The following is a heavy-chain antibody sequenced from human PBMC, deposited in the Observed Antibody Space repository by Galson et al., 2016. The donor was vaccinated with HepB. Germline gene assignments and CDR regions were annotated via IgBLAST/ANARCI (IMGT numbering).Heavy chain of an antibody. J-gene: IGHJ6*02. Sequence: SLRLSCAASGFTFNDYAMHWVRQAPGKGLEWVSGISWNGDNIGYADSVKGRFTISRDNAKNSLYLQVNSLRVEDTAVYYCARVHDVLTGSDYGMDVWGQGTTVTVSS. CDR3: ARVHDVLTGSDYGMDV. CDR1: GFTFNDYA. D-gene: IGHD3-9*01. CDR2: ISWNGDNI. V-gene: IGHV3-9*01.